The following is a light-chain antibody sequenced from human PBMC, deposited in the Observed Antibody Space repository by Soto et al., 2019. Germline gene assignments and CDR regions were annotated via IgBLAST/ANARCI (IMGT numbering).Light chain of an antibody. V-gene: IGKV3-15*01. CDR2: GAS. CDR3: QQRSNWPPKIT. Sequence: EIVMSQSAAPLSVSPGERATLSCRASQSVSSNLAWYQQKPGQAPRLLLYGASTRATGIPARFSGIGSWTEFTRNISSLQSEEFAVYYCQQRSNWPPKITFGQGTRLEIK. CDR1: QSVSSN. J-gene: IGKJ5*01.